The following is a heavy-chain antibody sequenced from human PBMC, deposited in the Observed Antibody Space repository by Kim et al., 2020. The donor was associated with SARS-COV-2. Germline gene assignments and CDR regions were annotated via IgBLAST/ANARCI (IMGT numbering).Heavy chain of an antibody. D-gene: IGHD6-19*01. CDR3: ASRSRYSSGWIYY. V-gene: IGHV5-51*01. Sequence: YSPSFQGQVTISADKSISTAYLQWSSLKASDTAMYYCASRSRYSSGWIYYWGQGTLVTVSS. J-gene: IGHJ4*02.